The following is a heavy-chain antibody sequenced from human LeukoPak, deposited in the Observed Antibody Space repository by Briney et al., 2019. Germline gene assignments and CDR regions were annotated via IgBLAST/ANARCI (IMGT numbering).Heavy chain of an antibody. CDR2: IIPIFGTA. CDR1: GGTFSSYA. Sequence: GASVKVSCKASGGTFSSYAISWVRQAPGQGLEWMGGIIPIFGTANYAQKFQGRVTITADESTSTAYMELSSLRSEDTAVYYCAILSDDYGDYGDYWGQGTLVTVSS. V-gene: IGHV1-69*01. J-gene: IGHJ4*02. D-gene: IGHD4-17*01. CDR3: AILSDDYGDYGDY.